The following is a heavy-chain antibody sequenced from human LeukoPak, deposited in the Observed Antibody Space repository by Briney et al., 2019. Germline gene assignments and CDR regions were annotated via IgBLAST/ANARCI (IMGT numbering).Heavy chain of an antibody. D-gene: IGHD1-7*01. J-gene: IGHJ5*02. V-gene: IGHV1-69*05. CDR2: IIPIFGTA. Sequence: GASVKVSCKASGGTFSSYAISWVRQAPGQGLEWMGGIIPIFGTANYAQKFQGRVTITTDESTSTAYMELSSLRSEDTAVYYCASSLGKPGEELRIDWFDPWGQGTLVTVSS. CDR1: GGTFSSYA. CDR3: ASSLGKPGEELRIDWFDP.